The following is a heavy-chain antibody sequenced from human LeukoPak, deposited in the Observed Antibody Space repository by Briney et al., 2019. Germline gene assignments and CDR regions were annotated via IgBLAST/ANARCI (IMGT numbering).Heavy chain of an antibody. CDR3: ARDLGSGGSCYHY. J-gene: IGHJ4*02. D-gene: IGHD2-15*01. Sequence: GALVKVSCKASGYTFTGYYMHWVRQAPGQGLEWMGWINPNSGGTNYAQKFQGRVTMTRDTSISTAYMELSRLRSDDTAVYYCARDLGSGGSCYHYWGQGTLVTVSS. V-gene: IGHV1-2*02. CDR2: INPNSGGT. CDR1: GYTFTGYY.